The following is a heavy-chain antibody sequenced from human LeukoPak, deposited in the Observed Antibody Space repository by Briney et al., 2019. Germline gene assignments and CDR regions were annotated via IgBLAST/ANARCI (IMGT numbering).Heavy chain of an antibody. J-gene: IGHJ4*02. Sequence: GGSLRLSCAASGFTFSSYGMHWVRQAPGKGLEWVAAIWYDGSNKYYADSVKGRFTISRDNSKNTLYLQMNSLRAEDTAVYYCARDSGNSGSYLGDYWGQGTLVTVSS. V-gene: IGHV3-33*01. D-gene: IGHD1-26*01. CDR2: IWYDGSNK. CDR3: ARDSGNSGSYLGDY. CDR1: GFTFSSYG.